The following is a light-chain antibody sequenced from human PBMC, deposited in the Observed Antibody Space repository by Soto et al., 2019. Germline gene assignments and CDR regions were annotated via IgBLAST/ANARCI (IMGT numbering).Light chain of an antibody. CDR2: GAS. J-gene: IGKJ2*02. CDR1: QSFSSGY. V-gene: IGKV3-20*01. CDR3: HQYGSSPPCT. Sequence: DIVLTQSPGTLSLSPGERATLSCRASQSFSSGYLAWYQQKPGQAPRLLIYGASTRATDIPDRFSGSESGTEFTLTISRLEPEDFAVYYCHQYGSSPPCTFGQGTKLEI.